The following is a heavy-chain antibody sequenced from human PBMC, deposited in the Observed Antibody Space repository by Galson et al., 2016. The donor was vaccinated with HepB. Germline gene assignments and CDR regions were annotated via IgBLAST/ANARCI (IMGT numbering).Heavy chain of an antibody. CDR3: ALGTGIGWYGAD. J-gene: IGHJ4*02. V-gene: IGHV3-53*01. CDR2: IHTGGST. D-gene: IGHD6-19*01. CDR1: GFTFNNYD. Sequence: SLRLSCAASGFTFNNYDMHWFRQAPGKGLEWVSVIHTGGSTYYADSVKGRFTISRDNSKNTLYLQMNSLRAEDTAVYYCALGTGIGWYGADWGQGTLVTVSS.